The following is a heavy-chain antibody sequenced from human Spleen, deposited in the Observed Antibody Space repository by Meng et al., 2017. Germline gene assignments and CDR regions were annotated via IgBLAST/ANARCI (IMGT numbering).Heavy chain of an antibody. CDR3: VRIFDS. Sequence: VQLQASGPGLVEPSGTLSLTCAVSCASNATTNWWGWVRQPPGKGLEWIGEIHLGGRPNYSPSLKSRVTISVDKSNNELSLKLTSVTAADTAVYFCVRIFDSRAQGTLVTVSS. CDR1: CASNATTNW. V-gene: IGHV4-4*02. CDR2: IHLGGRP. J-gene: IGHJ4*02.